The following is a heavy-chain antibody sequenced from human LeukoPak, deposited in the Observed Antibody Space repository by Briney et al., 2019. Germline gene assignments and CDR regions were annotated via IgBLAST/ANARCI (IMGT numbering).Heavy chain of an antibody. CDR1: GFTFSGSW. CDR2: IGEDGTAK. Sequence: PGGSLRLSCTASGFTFSGSWMTWVRQTPGKGLEWVANIGEDGTAKNYVDSVKGRFTISRDNAKNSLYLQMNSLRAEDTALYYCAKAYGSGSYQYYFDYWGQGTLVTVSS. J-gene: IGHJ4*02. D-gene: IGHD3-10*01. V-gene: IGHV3-7*03. CDR3: AKAYGSGSYQYYFDY.